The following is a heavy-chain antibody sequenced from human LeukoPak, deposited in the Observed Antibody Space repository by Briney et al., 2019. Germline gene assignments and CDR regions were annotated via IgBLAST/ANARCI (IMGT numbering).Heavy chain of an antibody. Sequence: GGSLRLSCAASGFTFNSYAMSWVRQAPGKGLDWVSSISGSGGSTYYTDSVKGRFTISRDNSKNTLYLQMNSLRAEDTAVYYCVKDQDSGAYSRFDYWGQGTLVTVSS. J-gene: IGHJ4*02. CDR2: ISGSGGST. CDR1: GFTFNSYA. CDR3: VKDQDSGAYSRFDY. D-gene: IGHD3-22*01. V-gene: IGHV3-23*01.